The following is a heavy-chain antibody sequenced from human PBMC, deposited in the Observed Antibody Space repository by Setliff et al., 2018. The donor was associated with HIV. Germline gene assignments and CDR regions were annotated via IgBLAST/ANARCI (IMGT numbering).Heavy chain of an antibody. CDR3: AKKNVVVVVAALGYYMDV. D-gene: IGHD2-15*01. CDR1: GFILSDYA. V-gene: IGHV3-30*04. Sequence: PGGSLRLSCAASGFILSDYAMHWVRQAPGKGLEWVAGISYDGTIKYYPDSVKGRVTVSRDISKNTLYLQMNSLRAEDTAVYYCAKKNVVVVVAALGYYMDVWGKGTTVTVSS. J-gene: IGHJ6*03. CDR2: ISYDGTIK.